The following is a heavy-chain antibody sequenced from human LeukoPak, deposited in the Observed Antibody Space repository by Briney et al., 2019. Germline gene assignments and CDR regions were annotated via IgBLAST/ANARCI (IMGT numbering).Heavy chain of an antibody. Sequence: GASVKVSCKASGYTFTGYYMHWVRQAPGQGLEWMGWINPNSGGTNYAQKFQGRVTMTRDTSISTAYMELSRLRSDDTAVYYCARDLLDIVVVPAAIVGFDPWGQGTLVTASS. V-gene: IGHV1-2*02. J-gene: IGHJ5*02. D-gene: IGHD2-2*01. CDR2: INPNSGGT. CDR3: ARDLLDIVVVPAAIVGFDP. CDR1: GYTFTGYY.